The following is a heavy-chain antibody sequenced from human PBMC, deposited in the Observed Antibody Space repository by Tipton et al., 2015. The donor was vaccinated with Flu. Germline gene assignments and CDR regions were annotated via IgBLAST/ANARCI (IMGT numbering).Heavy chain of an antibody. V-gene: IGHV4-38-2*01. D-gene: IGHD3-10*02. CDR2: IYHSGTT. Sequence: SLRLSCAVSGYSITSSYYWGWIRQPPGKGLEWIGTIYHSGTTYYNPSLKSRLTLSVDTSKNQFSLKLNSVTAADTAVYYCARHTGDSVRGVVDYWGQGTLVTVSS. J-gene: IGHJ4*02. CDR1: GYSITSSYY. CDR3: ARHTGDSVRGVVDY.